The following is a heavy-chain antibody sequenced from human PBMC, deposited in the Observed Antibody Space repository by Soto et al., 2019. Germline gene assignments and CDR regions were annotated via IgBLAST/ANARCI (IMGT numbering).Heavy chain of an antibody. CDR3: ARAARSMVFPY. D-gene: IGHD3-10*01. Sequence: TYTVSGGSISSYNSGGHYWTWIRQHPGKGLEWIGYIYYSGSTYYNPSLKSRVAISRDTSKNQFSLDLISVSAADTSFFYFARAARSMVFPYW. J-gene: IGHJ4*01. V-gene: IGHV4-31*03. CDR1: GGSISSYNSGGHY. CDR2: IYYSGST.